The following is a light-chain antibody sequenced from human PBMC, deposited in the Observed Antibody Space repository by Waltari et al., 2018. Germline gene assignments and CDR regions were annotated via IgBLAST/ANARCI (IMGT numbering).Light chain of an antibody. CDR1: KSVNSNY. CDR2: GAS. V-gene: IGKV3-20*01. Sequence: DTVLTQSPGTMSLSPGERATLSCRASKSVNSNYLAWYQQRPGQAPRLLIYGASSRATGIPDRFSGSGSGTDFTLTISRLEPEDVAVYYCQQYVSSPWTFGQGTKVEIK. CDR3: QQYVSSPWT. J-gene: IGKJ1*01.